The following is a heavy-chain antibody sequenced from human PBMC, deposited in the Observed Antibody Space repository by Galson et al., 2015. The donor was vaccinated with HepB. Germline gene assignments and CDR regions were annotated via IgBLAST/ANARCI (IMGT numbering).Heavy chain of an antibody. CDR2: IILISDTT. CDR3: ARQIAPPSFGYYYYYYGMDV. J-gene: IGHJ6*02. V-gene: IGHV1-69*06. Sequence: SVKVSCKASGGTFSSFAISWVRQAPGQGLEWLGGIILISDTTNYAQEVQGRVTITAHKSTSTAYMELSGRRPEDTAVYYFARQIAPPSFGYYYYYYGMDVWGQGTTVTVSS. CDR1: GGTFSSFA. D-gene: IGHD2/OR15-2a*01.